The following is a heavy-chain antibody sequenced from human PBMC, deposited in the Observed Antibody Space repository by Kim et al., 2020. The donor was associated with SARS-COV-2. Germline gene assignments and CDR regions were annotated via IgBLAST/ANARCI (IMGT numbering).Heavy chain of an antibody. D-gene: IGHD2-15*01. CDR3: ARGGCSSGNCFEYYHFGLDV. CDR2: INGIGYNT. J-gene: IGHJ6*02. V-gene: IGHV3-20*04. CDR1: GFNFEDYG. Sequence: GGSQRLSCIASGFNFEDYGMSWVRQVPGKGLEWVAGINGIGYNTRYSDSVQGRFTISRDNAKNSLDLQMNSLRAEDTALYYCARGGCSSGNCFEYYHFGLDVWGQGTTVTVSS.